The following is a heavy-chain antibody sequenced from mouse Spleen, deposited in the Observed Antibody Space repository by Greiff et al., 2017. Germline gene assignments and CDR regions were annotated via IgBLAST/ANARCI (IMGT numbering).Heavy chain of an antibody. CDR3: ARSGGLGSSSPYFDV. D-gene: IGHD1-1*01. J-gene: IGHJ1*01. CDR2: INPNNGGT. V-gene: IGHV1-26*01. Sequence: VQLQQSGPELVKPGASVKISCKASGYTFTDYYMNWVKQSHGKSLEWIGDINPNNGGTSYNQKFKGKATLTVDKSSSTAYMELRSLTSEDSAVYYCARSGGLGSSSPYFDVWGAGTTDTVSS. CDR1: GYTFTDYY.